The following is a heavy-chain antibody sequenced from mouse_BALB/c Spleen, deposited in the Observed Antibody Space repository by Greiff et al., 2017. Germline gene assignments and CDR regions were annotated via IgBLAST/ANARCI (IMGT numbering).Heavy chain of an antibody. J-gene: IGHJ4*01. CDR3: ARLYGNSYAMDY. D-gene: IGHD2-1*01. V-gene: IGHV5-12-2*01. CDR2: ISNGGGST. Sequence: EVHLVESGGGLVQPGGSLKLSCAASGFTFSSYTMSWVRQTPEKRLEWVAYISNGGGSTYYPDTVKGRFTISRDNAKNTLYLQMSSLKSEDTAMYYCARLYGNSYAMDYWGQGTSVTVSS. CDR1: GFTFSSYT.